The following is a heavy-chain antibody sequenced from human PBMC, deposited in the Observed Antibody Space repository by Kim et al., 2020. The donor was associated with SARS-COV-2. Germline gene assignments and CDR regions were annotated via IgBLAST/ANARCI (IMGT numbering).Heavy chain of an antibody. J-gene: IGHJ4*01. D-gene: IGHD6-13*01. CDR3: SRSFTPNTAAAGVDY. Sequence: GGSLRLSCAASGFTFSNYGMHWVRQAPGKGLEWVAIIWYDGSDKYYADSVKGRFTISRDNSKNTLYLQMNSLRAEDTAVNYCSRSFTPNTAAAGVDYWG. CDR2: IWYDGSDK. CDR1: GFTFSNYG. V-gene: IGHV3-33*01.